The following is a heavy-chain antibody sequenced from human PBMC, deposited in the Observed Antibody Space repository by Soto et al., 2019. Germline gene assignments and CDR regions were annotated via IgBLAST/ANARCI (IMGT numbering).Heavy chain of an antibody. CDR1: GYTFTSYW. Sequence: GESLKISCKGSGYTFTSYWIGWVRQMPGEGLEWMGVIYPSDSDIRYSPSFQGKVTISADKSITTAYLQWSSLKAADIAMYYCVRSGTSSGCFSDYWGQGTLVTVSS. CDR2: IYPSDSDI. J-gene: IGHJ4*02. V-gene: IGHV5-51*01. CDR3: VRSGTSSGCFSDY. D-gene: IGHD2-21*01.